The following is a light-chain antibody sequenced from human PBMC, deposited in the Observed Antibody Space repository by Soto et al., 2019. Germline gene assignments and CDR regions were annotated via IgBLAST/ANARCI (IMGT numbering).Light chain of an antibody. V-gene: IGKV3-15*01. CDR3: QQYYNRHPFT. CDR1: QGVSSN. J-gene: IGKJ3*01. Sequence: EIVMTQSPATLSVSPGERATLSCRASQGVSSNLAWYQQKPGQAPRLLIYGASTRATGITATFSGSGSGTEFTLTIISLQSEDFAVYDCQQYYNRHPFTFGPGTKVDIK. CDR2: GAS.